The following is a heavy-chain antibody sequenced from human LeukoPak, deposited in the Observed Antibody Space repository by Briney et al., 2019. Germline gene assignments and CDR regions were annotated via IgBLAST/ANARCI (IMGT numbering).Heavy chain of an antibody. D-gene: IGHD3-22*01. J-gene: IGHJ4*02. CDR2: ISGSGGST. Sequence: GGSLRLSCAASGFTFSSYAMSWVRQAPGKGLEWVSAISGSGGSTYYADSVKGRFTISRDNSKNTLYLQMNSLRAEDTAVYYCARKPGYYDSSGYYYVDYWGQGTLVTVSS. V-gene: IGHV3-23*01. CDR1: GFTFSSYA. CDR3: ARKPGYYDSSGYYYVDY.